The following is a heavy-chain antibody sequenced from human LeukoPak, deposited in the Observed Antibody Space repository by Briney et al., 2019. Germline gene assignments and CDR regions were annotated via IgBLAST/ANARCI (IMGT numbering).Heavy chain of an antibody. CDR2: MSSDVSHK. J-gene: IGHJ4*02. Sequence: PGRSLRLSCLASGFTFSQYDIHWVRQAPGKGLEWAAVMSSDVSHKYYADYVEGRFTLSRDNSRNTVYLQMNSLTAEDTAVYYCARDYTYCSGSRCYDRFDYWGQGIRVTVSS. D-gene: IGHD2-15*01. CDR3: ARDYTYCSGSRCYDRFDY. V-gene: IGHV3-30*03. CDR1: GFTFSQYD.